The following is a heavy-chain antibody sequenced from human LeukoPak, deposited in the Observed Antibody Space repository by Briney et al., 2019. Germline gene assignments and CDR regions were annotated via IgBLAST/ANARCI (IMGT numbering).Heavy chain of an antibody. CDR3: ARHGYAVTTIVYAFEI. Sequence: PSETLSLTCTVSGGSISSYYWSWIRQPPGKGLEWIGYIYYSGSTNYNPSLKSRVTISVDTSKNQFSLKLSSVTAADTAVYYCARHGYAVTTIVYAFEIWGQGTMVTVSS. CDR1: GGSISSYY. D-gene: IGHD4-17*01. CDR2: IYYSGST. J-gene: IGHJ3*02. V-gene: IGHV4-59*08.